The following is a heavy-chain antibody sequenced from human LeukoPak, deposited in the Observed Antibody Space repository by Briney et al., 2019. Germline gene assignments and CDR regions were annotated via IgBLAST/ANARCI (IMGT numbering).Heavy chain of an antibody. Sequence: GGSLRLSCAASGFTFSSYWMSWVRQAPGKGLEWGANIKKDGSEKYYVDSVKGRFTISRDNAKNSLYLQMNSLRAEDTAVYYCARDFYGQQLVLLEAYYYYYMDAWGKGTTVTISS. CDR1: GFTFSSYW. D-gene: IGHD6-13*01. CDR2: IKKDGSEK. CDR3: ARDFYGQQLVLLEAYYYYYMDA. V-gene: IGHV3-7*01. J-gene: IGHJ6*03.